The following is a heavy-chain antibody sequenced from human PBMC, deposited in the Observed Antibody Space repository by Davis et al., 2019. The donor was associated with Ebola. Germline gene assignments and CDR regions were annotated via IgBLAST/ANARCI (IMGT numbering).Heavy chain of an antibody. J-gene: IGHJ4*02. D-gene: IGHD1-26*01. CDR1: GFTFSSYA. V-gene: IGHV3-33*08. CDR2: IWYDGSNK. Sequence: PGGSLRLSCAASGFTFSSYAMHWVRQAPGKGLEWVAVIWYDGSNKYYADSVKGRFTISRDNSKNTLYLQMNSLRAEDTAVYYCARDTSGSYAQRVYFDYWGQGTLVTVSS. CDR3: ARDTSGSYAQRVYFDY.